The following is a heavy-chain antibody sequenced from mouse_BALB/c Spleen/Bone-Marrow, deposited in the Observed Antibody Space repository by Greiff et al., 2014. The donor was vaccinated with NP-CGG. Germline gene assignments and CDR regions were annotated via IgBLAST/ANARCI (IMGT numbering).Heavy chain of an antibody. Sequence: VHLQQSGTVLARPGASVKMSCEASDYTFTSYRMHWLRQRPGQGLEWIGAIYSGNSDISYNQKFKGKSELTAVTSTSTAYMDLSSLTDEDPAVYDCPLASFGQGDWFFDVWGAGTAVSVSS. CDR3: PLASFGQGDWFFDV. V-gene: IGHV1-5*01. D-gene: IGHD6-1*01. J-gene: IGHJ1*01. CDR2: IYSGNSDI. CDR1: DYTFTSYR.